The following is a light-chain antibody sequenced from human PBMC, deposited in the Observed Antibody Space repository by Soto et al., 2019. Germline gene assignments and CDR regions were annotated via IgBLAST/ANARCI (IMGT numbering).Light chain of an antibody. CDR3: LVLDSSSDHDV. CDR2: YDS. V-gene: IGLV3-21*04. J-gene: IGLJ1*01. Sequence: SYELTQPPSGSVAPGKTARITCGGNNIGSKSVHWYQQKPGQAPVLVIYYDSDRPSGIPERFSGSNSGNTATLTIRRVEAGDEAYYYCLVLDSSSDHDVFGTGTKLTVL. CDR1: NIGSKS.